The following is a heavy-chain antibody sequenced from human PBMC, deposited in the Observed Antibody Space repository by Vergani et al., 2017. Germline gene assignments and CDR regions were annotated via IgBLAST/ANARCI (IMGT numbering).Heavy chain of an antibody. D-gene: IGHD6-6*01. J-gene: IGHJ3*02. Sequence: QLQLQESGPRLVKPSETLSLTCSLSGMSISNNNYYWGWIRQPPGKGLDWIGSIYDSRNNNYSPSLKSRVSISVDTSKHQFSLNLTSVTAADTAVYYCARHLRQLTRNDVFDIWGHGTLVTVSS. CDR2: IYDSRNN. CDR3: ARHLRQLTRNDVFDI. CDR1: GMSISNNNYY. V-gene: IGHV4-39*01.